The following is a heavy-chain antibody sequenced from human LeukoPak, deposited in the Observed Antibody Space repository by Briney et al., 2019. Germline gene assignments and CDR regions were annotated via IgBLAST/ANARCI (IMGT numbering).Heavy chain of an antibody. CDR1: GGSFSGYY. V-gene: IGHV4-34*01. D-gene: IGHD3-22*01. J-gene: IGHJ4*02. CDR2: INHSGST. CDR3: ARWTYDSSGYLGGSY. Sequence: SETLSLTCAVYGGSFSGYYWSSIRQPPGKGLEWIGEINHSGSTNYNPSLKSRVTISVDTSKNQFSLKLSSVTAADTAVYYCARWTYDSSGYLGGSYWGQGTLVTVSS.